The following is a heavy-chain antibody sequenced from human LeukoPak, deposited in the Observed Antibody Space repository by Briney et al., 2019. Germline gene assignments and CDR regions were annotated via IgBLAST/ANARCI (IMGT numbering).Heavy chain of an antibody. D-gene: IGHD5/OR15-5a*01. CDR2: IYSDGTT. CDR3: ARDVYYFDY. CDR1: GFTVSTNY. J-gene: IGHJ4*02. V-gene: IGHV3-53*01. Sequence: GGSLRLSCAASGFTVSTNYMSWVRQAPGKGLEWVSLIYSDGTTNYADSVRGRFTISRDNSKNTLFLQMNSLRAEDTAVYYCARDVYYFDYWGQGTLVTVSS.